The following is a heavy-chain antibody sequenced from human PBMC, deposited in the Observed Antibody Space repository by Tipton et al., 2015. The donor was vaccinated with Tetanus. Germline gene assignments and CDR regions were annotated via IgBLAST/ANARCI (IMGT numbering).Heavy chain of an antibody. V-gene: IGHV4-39*07. CDR3: ARGPGNCSGGSCYSVGHWFDP. CDR1: GGSISSSSYY. CDR2: IYYSGST. Sequence: LRLSCTVSGGSISSSSYYWGWIRQPPGKGLEWIGSIYYSGSTNYNPSLKSRVTISVDTSKNQFSLKLSSVTAADTAVYYCARGPGNCSGGSCYSVGHWFDPWGQGTLVTVSS. D-gene: IGHD2-15*01. J-gene: IGHJ5*02.